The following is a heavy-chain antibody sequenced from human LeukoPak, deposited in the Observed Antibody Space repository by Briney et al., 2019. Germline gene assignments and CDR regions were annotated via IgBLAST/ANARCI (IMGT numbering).Heavy chain of an antibody. J-gene: IGHJ4*02. CDR3: AKDRLRYCSSTSCRGGFDY. D-gene: IGHD2-2*01. CDR2: IRYDGSNK. V-gene: IGHV3-30*02. Sequence: PGGSLRPSCAASGFTFSSYGMHWVRQAPGKGLEWVAFIRYDGSNKYYADYVKGRFTISRDNSKNTLYLQMNSLRAEDTAVYYCAKDRLRYCSSTSCRGGFDYWGQGTLVTVSS. CDR1: GFTFSSYG.